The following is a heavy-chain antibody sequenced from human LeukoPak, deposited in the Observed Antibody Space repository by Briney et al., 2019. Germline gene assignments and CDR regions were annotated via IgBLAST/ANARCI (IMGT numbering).Heavy chain of an antibody. CDR3: ARVIGHSSGWYLGRTYYYYMDV. CDR2: INPNSGGT. CDR1: GYTFTGYY. Sequence: ASVKVSCKASGYTFTGYYMHWVRQAPGQGLEWMGWINPNSGGTNYAQKLQGRVTMTTDTSTSTAYMELRSLRSDDTAVYYCARVIGHSSGWYLGRTYYYYMDVWGKGTTVTISS. J-gene: IGHJ6*03. V-gene: IGHV1-2*02. D-gene: IGHD6-19*01.